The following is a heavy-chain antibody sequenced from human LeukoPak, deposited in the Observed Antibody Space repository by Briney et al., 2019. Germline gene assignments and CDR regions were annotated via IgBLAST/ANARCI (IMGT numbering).Heavy chain of an antibody. D-gene: IGHD3-10*01. CDR2: IFRTGST. V-gene: IGHV4-39*02. CDR3: ARATMVRGRPLKY. J-gene: IGHJ4*02. Sequence: SETLSLTCTVSGVSIGTSSYYWGWIRQPPGKGLEWIGSIFRTGSTYYSASLKSRLSISVDTSKNHIVLKLTSVTAADTAVYYCARATMVRGRPLKYWGQGTLVTVSS. CDR1: GVSIGTSSYY.